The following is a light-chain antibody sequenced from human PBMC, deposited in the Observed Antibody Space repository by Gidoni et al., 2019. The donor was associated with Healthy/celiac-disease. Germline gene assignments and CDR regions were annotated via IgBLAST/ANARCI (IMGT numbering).Light chain of an antibody. CDR3: QQRSNWPPT. J-gene: IGKJ4*01. CDR2: DAS. Sequence: EIVLTQSPATLSLSPGERATLSCRASQSVSSYLAWYQKKPGQAPRLLIYDASNRATGIPARFSGSGSGTDFTLTISSLEPEGFAVYYCQQRSNWPPTFGGGTKVEIK. V-gene: IGKV3-11*01. CDR1: QSVSSY.